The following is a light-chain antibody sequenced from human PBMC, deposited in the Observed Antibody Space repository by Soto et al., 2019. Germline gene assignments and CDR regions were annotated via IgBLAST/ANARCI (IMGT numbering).Light chain of an antibody. CDR3: SLYSSNGSLI. CDR2: EVN. Sequence: QSVLTQPASVSGSPGQSITISCTGTSSNVGSYKLVSWYQQHPGKAPKLMIFEVNKRPSGAPDRFSGSTSGNTASLTISGLQAEDETDYFCSLYSSNGSLIFGPGTKVTVL. CDR1: SSNVGSYKL. J-gene: IGLJ1*01. V-gene: IGLV2-14*02.